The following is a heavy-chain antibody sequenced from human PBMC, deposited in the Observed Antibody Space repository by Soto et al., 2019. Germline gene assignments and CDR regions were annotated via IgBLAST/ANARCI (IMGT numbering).Heavy chain of an antibody. V-gene: IGHV4-30-4*02. J-gene: IGHJ4*02. CDR3: AREYVEYSSSSGFDY. CDR2: IYYSGST. Sequence: PSDTLSLTCTVSGGSISSGDYYWSWIRQPPGKGLEWIGYIYYSGSTYYNPSLKSRVTISVDTSKNQFSLKLSSVTAADTAVYYCAREYVEYSSSSGFDYWGQGTLVTVSS. D-gene: IGHD6-6*01. CDR1: GGSISSGDYY.